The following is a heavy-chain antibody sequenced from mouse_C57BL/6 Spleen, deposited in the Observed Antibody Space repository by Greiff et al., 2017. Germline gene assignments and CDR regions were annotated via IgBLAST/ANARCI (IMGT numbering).Heavy chain of an antibody. Sequence: EVQLKQSGAELVKPGASVKLSCTASGFNIKDYYMHWVKQRTEQGLEWIGRIDPEDGETKYAPKFQGKATITADTSSNTAYLQLSSLTSEDTAVYYGARGFGGYYASYAMDYWGQGTSVTVSS. CDR2: IDPEDGET. V-gene: IGHV14-2*01. D-gene: IGHD2-3*01. CDR3: ARGFGGYYASYAMDY. J-gene: IGHJ4*01. CDR1: GFNIKDYY.